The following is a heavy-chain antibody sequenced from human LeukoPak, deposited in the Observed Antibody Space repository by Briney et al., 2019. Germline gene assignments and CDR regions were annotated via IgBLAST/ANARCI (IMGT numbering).Heavy chain of an antibody. V-gene: IGHV1-2*02. J-gene: IGHJ6*02. Sequence: AXVKVSCKASGYTFTDYYMHWVRQAPGQGLEWMGWINPNSGGTDTAQKFQGRVTMTRDTSISTAYMELSRLRSDDTAVYYCTRDHCTRTSCYEDYYYGMDVWGQGTTVTXSS. CDR3: TRDHCTRTSCYEDYYYGMDV. CDR2: INPNSGGT. D-gene: IGHD2-2*01. CDR1: GYTFTDYY.